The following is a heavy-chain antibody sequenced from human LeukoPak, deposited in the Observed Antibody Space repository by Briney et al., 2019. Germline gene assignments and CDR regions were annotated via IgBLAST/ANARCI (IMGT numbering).Heavy chain of an antibody. CDR1: GGSIRSSSYY. CDR3: AREMTTVTGGDY. Sequence: SETLSLTCTVSGGSIRSSSYYWGWIRQPPGKGLEWIGSIYYSGSTYYNPSLKSRVTISVDTSKNQFSLKLSSVTAADTAVYYCAREMTTVTGGDYWGQGTLVTVSS. CDR2: IYYSGST. D-gene: IGHD4-17*01. J-gene: IGHJ4*02. V-gene: IGHV4-39*01.